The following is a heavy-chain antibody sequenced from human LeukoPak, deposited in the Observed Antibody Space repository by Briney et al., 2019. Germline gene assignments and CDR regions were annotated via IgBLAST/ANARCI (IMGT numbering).Heavy chain of an antibody. CDR3: ARVNDYVWGSYRYPQFDY. J-gene: IGHJ4*02. V-gene: IGHV1-18*04. D-gene: IGHD3-16*02. CDR2: ISAYNGNT. CDR1: GYTFTSYG. Sequence: ASVKVSCKASGYTFTSYGISWVRQGPGQGLAWMGWISAYNGNTNYAQKLQGRVTMTTDTSTSTAYMELRSLRSDDTAVYYCARVNDYVWGSYRYPQFDYWGQGTLVTVSS.